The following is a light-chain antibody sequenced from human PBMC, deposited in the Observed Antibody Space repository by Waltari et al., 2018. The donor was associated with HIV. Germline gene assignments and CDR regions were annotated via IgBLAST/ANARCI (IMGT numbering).Light chain of an antibody. CDR2: GGS. J-gene: IGLJ2*01. Sequence: QPVVTQESSLTVSPGGTVTLTCGLSFGPVSSSCYPNCIQHKPRHPPTALVYGGSTRQRWAPARYSGSSVGDKATRTLTAVRSEDEEIYYCRLYVGGSYLVGGGTVVTVL. CDR1: FGPVSSSCY. CDR3: RLYVGGSYL. V-gene: IGLV7-43*01.